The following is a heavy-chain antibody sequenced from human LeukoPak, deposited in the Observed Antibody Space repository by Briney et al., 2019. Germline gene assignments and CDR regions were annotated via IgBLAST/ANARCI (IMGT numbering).Heavy chain of an antibody. Sequence: PGGSLRLSCAASGFTFSSYWMHWVRQAPGKGLVWVSRINSDGSSTSYADSVKGRFTISRDNAKNTLYLQMNSLRAEDTAVYYCARVRAPFGRKGSGYLGYFDYWGQGTLVTVSS. J-gene: IGHJ4*02. D-gene: IGHD3-22*01. CDR3: ARVRAPFGRKGSGYLGYFDY. CDR1: GFTFSSYW. V-gene: IGHV3-74*01. CDR2: INSDGSST.